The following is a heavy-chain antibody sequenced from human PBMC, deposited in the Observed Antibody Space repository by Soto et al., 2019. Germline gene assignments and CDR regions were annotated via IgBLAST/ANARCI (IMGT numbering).Heavy chain of an antibody. V-gene: IGHV3-7*01. J-gene: IGHJ4*02. D-gene: IGHD2-8*01. CDR1: GFTFSGYW. CDR2: IKDDGSEK. Sequence: DVQVVDSGGDLVQPGGSLRLSCVASGFTFSGYWMSWVRQAPGKGLEWVATIKDDGSEKYYVDSVRGRFTISRDNAENSLYLQMNSRIVEDTAVYFCAEVFSPFWGQGTQVTVSS. CDR3: AEVFSPF.